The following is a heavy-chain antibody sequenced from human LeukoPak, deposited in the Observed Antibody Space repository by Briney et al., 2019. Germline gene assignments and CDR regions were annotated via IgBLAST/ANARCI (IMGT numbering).Heavy chain of an antibody. D-gene: IGHD3-10*01. J-gene: IGHJ4*02. V-gene: IGHV4-34*01. CDR3: AGGGKYYWAPDF. CDR2: INHSGST. CDR1: GGSFSGYY. Sequence: SETLSLTCAVYGGSFSGYYWSWIRQPPGKGLEWIGEINHSGSTNYNPSLKSRVTISVDTSNNQFSLRLSSVTALDTAIYYCAGGGKYYWAPDFWGQGTLVTVSS.